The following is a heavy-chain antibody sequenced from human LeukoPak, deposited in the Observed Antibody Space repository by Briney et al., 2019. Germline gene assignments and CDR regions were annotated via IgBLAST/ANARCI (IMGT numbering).Heavy chain of an antibody. D-gene: IGHD3-22*01. CDR1: GFTFSSYS. CDR2: ISSSSSYI. CDR3: AKDIRSSGYENYFDY. V-gene: IGHV3-21*04. J-gene: IGHJ4*02. Sequence: GGSLRLSCAASGFTFSSYSMNWVRQAPGKGLEWVSSISSSSSYIYYADSVKGRFTISRDNAKNSLYLQMNSLRAEDTALYYCAKDIRSSGYENYFDYWGQGTLVNVSS.